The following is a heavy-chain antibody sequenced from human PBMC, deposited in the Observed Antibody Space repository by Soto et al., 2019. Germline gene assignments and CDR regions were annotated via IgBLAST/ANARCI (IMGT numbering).Heavy chain of an antibody. Sequence: EVQLVESGGGLVQPGGSLRLSCAASGFTFSSYWMHWVRQAPVKGLVWVSRINSDGSSTNYADSVKGRFTISRDNAKNTLYRQMNSLRAEDTAVYYCARIEAPAWFDPWGQGTLVTVSS. J-gene: IGHJ5*02. CDR1: GFTFSSYW. CDR2: INSDGSST. CDR3: ARIEAPAWFDP. V-gene: IGHV3-74*01. D-gene: IGHD2-2*01.